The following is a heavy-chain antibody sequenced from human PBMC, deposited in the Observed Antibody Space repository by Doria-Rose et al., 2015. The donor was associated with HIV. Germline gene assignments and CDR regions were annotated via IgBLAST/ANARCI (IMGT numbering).Heavy chain of an antibody. Sequence: VQLQESGGGLVRPGGSLRLSCATSGFTFSSHRINWVRQAPGKVLECVSSISSTSAYINYADSVRCRFTISRDNARNSLYLQMDSLRAEDTAIYYCATGVTLDYWGQGPLVTVS. CDR3: ATGVTLDY. V-gene: IGHV3-21*01. CDR1: GFTFSSHR. D-gene: IGHD3-10*01. CDR2: ISSTSAYI. J-gene: IGHJ4*02.